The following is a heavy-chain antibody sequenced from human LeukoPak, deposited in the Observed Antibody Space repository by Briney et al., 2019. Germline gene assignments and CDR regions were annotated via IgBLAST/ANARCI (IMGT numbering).Heavy chain of an antibody. CDR2: ISGGGDST. D-gene: IGHD6-6*01. V-gene: IGHV3-23*01. J-gene: IGHJ4*02. Sequence: GGSLRLSCTPSGFTFSSHAMSWVRQAPGKGLEWLSAISGGGDSTWYADSVKGRFTISRDNSKNTLSLQMNSLRAEDTTLYYCAKGSSAVRPYYFDYWGQGILVTVSS. CDR3: AKGSSAVRPYYFDY. CDR1: GFTFSSHA.